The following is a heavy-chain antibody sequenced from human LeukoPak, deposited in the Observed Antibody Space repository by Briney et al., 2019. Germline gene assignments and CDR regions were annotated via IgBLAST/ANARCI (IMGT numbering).Heavy chain of an antibody. Sequence: PGGSLRLSCAASGFTFSSYWMHWVRQAPGKGLVWVSRINTDGSSTSYADSVKGRFTISRDNAKNTLYLQMNSLRAEDTAVYYCAKDITFGGVIVSSFGFDYWGQGTLVTVSS. CDR2: INTDGSST. V-gene: IGHV3-74*01. J-gene: IGHJ4*02. CDR1: GFTFSSYW. D-gene: IGHD3-16*02. CDR3: AKDITFGGVIVSSFGFDY.